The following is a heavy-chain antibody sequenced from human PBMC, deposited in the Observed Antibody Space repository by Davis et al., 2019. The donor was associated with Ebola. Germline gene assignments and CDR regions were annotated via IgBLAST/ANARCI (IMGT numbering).Heavy chain of an antibody. CDR2: IGTAGDA. V-gene: IGHV3-13*01. Sequence: GESLKISCAASGFTFSSYDMHWVRQATGKGLEWVSAIGTAGDAYYPGSVKGRFTISRENAKNSLYLQMNSLRAGDTAVYYCARAGGAGLKYGYGMDVWGQGTTVTVSS. D-gene: IGHD6-19*01. CDR1: GFTFSSYD. J-gene: IGHJ6*02. CDR3: ARAGGAGLKYGYGMDV.